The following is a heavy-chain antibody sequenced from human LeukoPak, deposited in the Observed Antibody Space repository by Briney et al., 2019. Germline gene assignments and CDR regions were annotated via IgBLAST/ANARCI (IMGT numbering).Heavy chain of an antibody. CDR1: GFTFSSYS. V-gene: IGHV3-48*01. D-gene: IGHD4-17*01. CDR3: ATALSTVTTSF. CDR2: ISTSSTTI. J-gene: IGHJ4*02. Sequence: GGSLRLSCTASGFTFSSYSMNWVRQAPGKGLEWVSYISTSSTTIYYADSVKGRFTISRDNSKNTLYLQMNSLRAEDTAVYYCATALSTVTTSFWGQGTLVTVSS.